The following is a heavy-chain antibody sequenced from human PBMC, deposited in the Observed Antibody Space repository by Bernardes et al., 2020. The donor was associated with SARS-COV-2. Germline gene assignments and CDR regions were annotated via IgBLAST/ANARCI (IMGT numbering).Heavy chain of an antibody. Sequence: GGSLRLSCTASGFSYVMSWVRQAPGKGLEWVSTISVSGSRTNYSDSVTGRFTISRDNSKNTLYLQMNSLRVEDTAVYYCARHRLSFYSDNSGEGCYFDYWGQGTLVSISS. CDR3: ARHRLSFYSDNSGEGCYFDY. CDR1: GFSYV. V-gene: IGHV3-23*01. J-gene: IGHJ4*02. D-gene: IGHD3-22*01. CDR2: ISVSGSRT.